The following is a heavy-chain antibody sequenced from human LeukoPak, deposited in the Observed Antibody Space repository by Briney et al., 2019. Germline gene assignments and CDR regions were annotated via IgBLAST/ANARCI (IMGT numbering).Heavy chain of an antibody. D-gene: IGHD3-3*01. CDR3: ARRPLDFTKGAFDI. J-gene: IGHJ3*02. CDR2: IYYSGST. Sequence: SETLSLTCTVSGGSISSYYWSWIRQPPGKGLEWIGYIYYSGSTNYNSSLKSRVTISVDTSKNQFSLKLSTVTAADTAVYYCARRPLDFTKGAFDIWGQGTMVTVSS. CDR1: GGSISSYY. V-gene: IGHV4-59*01.